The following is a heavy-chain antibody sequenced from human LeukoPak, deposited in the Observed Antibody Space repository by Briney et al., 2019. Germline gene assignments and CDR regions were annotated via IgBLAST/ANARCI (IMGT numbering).Heavy chain of an antibody. CDR3: AREKSFTMVRGVTMDV. Sequence: SETLSLTCTVSGGSISSGSYYWSWIRQPAGKGLEWIGRIYTSGSTNYNPSLKSRVIISVDTSKNQFSLKLSSVTAADTAVYYCAREKSFTMVRGVTMDVWGKGTTVTVSS. CDR2: IYTSGST. D-gene: IGHD3-10*01. V-gene: IGHV4-61*02. J-gene: IGHJ6*04. CDR1: GGSISSGSYY.